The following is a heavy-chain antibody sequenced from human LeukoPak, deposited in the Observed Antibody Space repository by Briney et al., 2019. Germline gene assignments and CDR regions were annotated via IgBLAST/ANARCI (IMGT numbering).Heavy chain of an antibody. Sequence: SETLSLTCTVSGGSISSYYWSWIRQPPGKGLAWSGYIYYSGSTNYNPSLKSRVTISVDTSKNQFSLKLSSVTAADTAVYYCAKTQLLGMYYYYYYMDVWGKGTTVTVSS. V-gene: IGHV4-59*01. D-gene: IGHD2-2*01. CDR1: GGSISSYY. J-gene: IGHJ6*03. CDR3: AKTQLLGMYYYYYYMDV. CDR2: IYYSGST.